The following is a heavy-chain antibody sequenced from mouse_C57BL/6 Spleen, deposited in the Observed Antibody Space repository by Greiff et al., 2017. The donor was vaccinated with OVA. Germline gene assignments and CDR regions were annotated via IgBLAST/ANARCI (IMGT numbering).Heavy chain of an antibody. CDR2: ISDGGSYT. V-gene: IGHV5-4*03. Sequence: EVNVVESGGGLVKPGGSLKLSCAASGFTFSSYAMSWVRQTPEKRLEWVATISDGGSYTYYPDNVKGRFTISRDNAKNNLYLQMSHLKSEDTAMYYCARRSNSHAMDYWGQGTSVTVSS. CDR1: GFTFSSYA. J-gene: IGHJ4*01. D-gene: IGHD2-5*01. CDR3: ARRSNSHAMDY.